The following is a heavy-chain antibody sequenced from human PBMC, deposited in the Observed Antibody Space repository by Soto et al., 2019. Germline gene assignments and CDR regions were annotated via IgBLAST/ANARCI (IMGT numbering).Heavy chain of an antibody. Sequence: QVQLQQWGAGLLKPSETLSLTCAVYAGSFTTYYWSWIRQPPGKGLEWIGEINSSGSTNYNPSLKSRLTISVDPSKNQCSLRLTSVTAADTAVYYCARIRARFSRSAFDIWGQGTMVTVSS. CDR1: AGSFTTYY. CDR3: ARIRARFSRSAFDI. D-gene: IGHD3-10*01. J-gene: IGHJ3*02. CDR2: INSSGST. V-gene: IGHV4-34*01.